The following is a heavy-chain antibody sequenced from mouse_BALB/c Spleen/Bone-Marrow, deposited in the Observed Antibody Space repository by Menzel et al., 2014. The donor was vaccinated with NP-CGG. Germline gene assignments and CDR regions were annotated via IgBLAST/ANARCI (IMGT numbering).Heavy chain of an antibody. V-gene: IGHV2-9*02. J-gene: IGHJ3*01. Sequence: VKLVESGPGLVSPSQSLSITCTVSGFSLTSYGVHWVHQPPGKGLEWLGIIWAGGNTNYNSALMSRLSISKDNSKSQVFLKMNSLQTDDTAMYYCARELGAWFAYWGQGTLVTVSA. CDR1: GFSLTSYG. D-gene: IGHD4-1*01. CDR2: IWAGGNT. CDR3: ARELGAWFAY.